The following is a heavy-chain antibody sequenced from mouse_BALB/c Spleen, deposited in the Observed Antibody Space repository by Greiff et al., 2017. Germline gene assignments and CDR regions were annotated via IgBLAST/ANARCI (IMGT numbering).Heavy chain of an antibody. CDR2: IDPETGGT. Sequence: VQLQQSGAELVRPGASVTLSCKASGYTFTGYEMHWVKQTPVHGLEWIGAIDPETGGTAYNQKFKGKATLTADKSSSTAYMELRSLTSEDSAVYYCARSYGNYYFDYWGQGTTLTVSS. CDR1: GYTFTGYE. J-gene: IGHJ2*01. V-gene: IGHV1-15*01. CDR3: ARSYGNYYFDY. D-gene: IGHD2-1*01.